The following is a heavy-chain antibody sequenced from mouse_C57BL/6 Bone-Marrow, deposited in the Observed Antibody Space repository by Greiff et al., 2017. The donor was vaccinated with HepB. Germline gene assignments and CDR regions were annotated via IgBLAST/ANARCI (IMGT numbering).Heavy chain of an antibody. CDR1: GYTFTSYG. CDR3: APLLWYPMDY. D-gene: IGHD2-1*01. V-gene: IGHV1-81*01. J-gene: IGHJ4*01. CDR2: IYPRSGNT. Sequence: VKLMESGAELARPGASVKLSCKASGYTFTSYGISWVKQRTGQGLEWIGEIYPRSGNTYYNEKFKGKATLTADKSSSTAYMELSSLTSEDSAVYFCAPLLWYPMDYWGQGTSVTVSS.